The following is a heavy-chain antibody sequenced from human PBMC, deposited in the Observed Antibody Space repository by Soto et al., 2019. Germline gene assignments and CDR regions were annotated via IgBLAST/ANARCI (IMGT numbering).Heavy chain of an antibody. J-gene: IGHJ6*02. CDR1: GFTFSSYA. D-gene: IGHD3-9*01. Sequence: PGGSLRLSCAASGFTFSSYAMTWLRQSPGKGLEWVSVISATGDTIYYADSVEGRFTISRDNSNSTLFLQMDRLTADDTAVYFCAKDAYYDLSTGTGYYYYGFDVWGQGTTVTVYS. CDR2: ISATGDTI. CDR3: AKDAYYDLSTGTGYYYYGFDV. V-gene: IGHV3-23*01.